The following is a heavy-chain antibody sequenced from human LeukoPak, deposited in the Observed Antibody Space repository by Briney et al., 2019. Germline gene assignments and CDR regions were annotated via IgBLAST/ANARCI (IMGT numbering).Heavy chain of an antibody. Sequence: GASVKVSCEASGYSFTTYYMHRVRQAPGQGHEWMGIINPSGGSTSYAQKFQGRVTLTRDTSTSTVYMELSSLRSEDTAVYYCARDEVGPFDYWGQGTLVTVSS. CDR3: ARDEVGPFDY. CDR2: INPSGGST. CDR1: GYSFTTYY. V-gene: IGHV1-46*01. J-gene: IGHJ4*02.